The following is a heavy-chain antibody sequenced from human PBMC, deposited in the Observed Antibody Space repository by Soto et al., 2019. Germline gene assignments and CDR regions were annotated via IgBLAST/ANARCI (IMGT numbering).Heavy chain of an antibody. V-gene: IGHV3-23*01. D-gene: IGHD3-16*01. J-gene: IGHJ4*02. CDR1: GFIFSNNV. CDR3: AKEEYVGHYDS. Sequence: VGSLRLSCAASGFIFSNNVMTWFRQAPGKGLEWVSSISGSGSITFYGYSVRGRFTISRDNFENTLHLQMNSLRAEDTAVYYCAKEEYVGHYDSWGQGILVTVSS. CDR2: ISGSGSIT.